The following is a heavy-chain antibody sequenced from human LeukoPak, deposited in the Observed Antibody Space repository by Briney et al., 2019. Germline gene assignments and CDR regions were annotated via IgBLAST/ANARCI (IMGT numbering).Heavy chain of an antibody. Sequence: GASVKVSCKASGYSFTSYDINWVRQATGQGPEWMGWINTNTGNPTYAQGFTGRFVFSLDTSVSTAYLQISSLKAEDTAVYYCARVYHLPSAGYSSGWYRDWFDPWGQGTLVTVSS. D-gene: IGHD6-19*01. CDR3: ARVYHLPSAGYSSGWYRDWFDP. CDR1: GYSFTSYD. V-gene: IGHV7-4-1*02. J-gene: IGHJ5*02. CDR2: INTNTGNP.